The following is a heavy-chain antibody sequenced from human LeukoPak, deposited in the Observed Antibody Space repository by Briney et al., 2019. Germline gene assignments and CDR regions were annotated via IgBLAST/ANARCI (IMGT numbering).Heavy chain of an antibody. CDR1: GGSFSGYY. CDR3: ARGRRKYQLPMNWFDP. J-gene: IGHJ5*02. CDR2: INHSGST. V-gene: IGHV4-34*01. Sequence: PSETLSLTCAVYGGSFSGYYWSWIRQPPGKGLEWIGEINHSGSTNYNPSLKSRVTISVDTSKNQFSLKLSSVTAAGTAVYYCARGRRKYQLPMNWFDPWGQGTLVTVSS. D-gene: IGHD2-2*01.